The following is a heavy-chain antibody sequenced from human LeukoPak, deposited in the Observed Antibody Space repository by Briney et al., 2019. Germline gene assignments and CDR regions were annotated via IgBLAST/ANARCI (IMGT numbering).Heavy chain of an antibody. D-gene: IGHD3-10*01. Sequence: SETLSLTCTVSGSSINSSSYYWGWIRQPPGKGLEWIGTISYSGSSYYNPSLKSRVTTSLDTSRNQFSLSLSSVTAADTAVYYCARAGYVGKYYYGSGSYYNEYNWFDPWGRGTLVTVSS. CDR2: ISYSGSS. CDR1: GSSINSSSYY. CDR3: ARAGYVGKYYYGSGSYYNEYNWFDP. V-gene: IGHV4-39*07. J-gene: IGHJ5*02.